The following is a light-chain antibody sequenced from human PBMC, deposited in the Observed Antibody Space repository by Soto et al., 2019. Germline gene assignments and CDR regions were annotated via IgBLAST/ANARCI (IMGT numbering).Light chain of an antibody. CDR1: SSDIGRYNF. V-gene: IGLV2-14*01. J-gene: IGLJ1*01. CDR3: TSYTITSPYV. Sequence: QSVLTQPASMSGSPGQSITISCTGTSSDIGRYNFVSWYQHHPGKAPKLIIYEATKRPSGVSYRFSGPKSGNTASLTISGLQAEDEADYYCTSYTITSPYVFGTGTKV. CDR2: EAT.